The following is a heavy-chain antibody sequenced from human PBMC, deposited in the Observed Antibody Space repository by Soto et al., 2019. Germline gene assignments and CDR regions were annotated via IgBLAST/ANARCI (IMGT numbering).Heavy chain of an antibody. Sequence: SETLSLTCAVYGGSFSGYYWSWIRQPPGKGLEWIGEINHSGSTNYNPSLKSRVTISVDTSKNQFSLKLSSETAADTAVYYCARDLAGTTRYYFDYWGQGTLVTVSS. CDR2: INHSGST. CDR3: ARDLAGTTRYYFDY. D-gene: IGHD1-26*01. J-gene: IGHJ4*02. V-gene: IGHV4-34*01. CDR1: GGSFSGYY.